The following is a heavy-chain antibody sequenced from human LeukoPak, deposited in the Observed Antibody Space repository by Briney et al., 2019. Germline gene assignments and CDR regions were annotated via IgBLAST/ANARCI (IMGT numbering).Heavy chain of an antibody. J-gene: IGHJ3*02. CDR1: GASIRSGDYY. D-gene: IGHD2-15*01. CDR3: ARDCSGGSCYGAFDI. CDR2: IYDSGST. V-gene: IGHV4-30-4*01. Sequence: SETLSLTCTVSGASIRSGDYYWSWIRQPPGKGLEWIGYIYDSGSTYYNPSLKNRITISVDTSENRFSLKLSSVTATDTAVYYCARDCSGGSCYGAFDIWGQGTMVTVSS.